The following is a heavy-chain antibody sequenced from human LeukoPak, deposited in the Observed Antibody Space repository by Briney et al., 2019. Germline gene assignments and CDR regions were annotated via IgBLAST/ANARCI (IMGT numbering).Heavy chain of an antibody. CDR1: GFTFSSYA. J-gene: IGHJ3*02. D-gene: IGHD2-21*02. CDR3: AKSEANCGGDCHPDAFDI. Sequence: GGSLRLSCAASGFTFSSYAMSWVRQAPGKGLEWVSAISGSGGSTYYADSVKGRFTISRDNSKNTLYLQMNSLRAEDTAVYYCAKSEANCGGDCHPDAFDIWGQGTMVTVSS. V-gene: IGHV3-23*01. CDR2: ISGSGGST.